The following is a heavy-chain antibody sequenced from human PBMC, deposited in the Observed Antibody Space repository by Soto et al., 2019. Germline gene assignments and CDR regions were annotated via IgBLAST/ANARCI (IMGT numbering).Heavy chain of an antibody. V-gene: IGHV5-51*01. CDR3: ARTFLTYYYDSSGYSPPDY. CDR1: GYSFTSYW. Sequence: PGESLKISCKGSGYSFTSYWIGWVRQMPGKSLEWMGIIYPGDSDTRYSPSFQGQVTISADKSISTAYLQWSSLKASDTAMYYCARTFLTYYYDSSGYSPPDYWGQGTLVTVSS. J-gene: IGHJ4*02. CDR2: IYPGDSDT. D-gene: IGHD3-22*01.